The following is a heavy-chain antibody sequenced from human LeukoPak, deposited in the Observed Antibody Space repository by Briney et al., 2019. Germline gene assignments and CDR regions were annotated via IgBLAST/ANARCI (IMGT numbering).Heavy chain of an antibody. D-gene: IGHD3-10*01. Sequence: GESLKISCKGSGYSFTSYWIGWVRQMPGKGLEWMGITYPGDSDTRYSPSFQGQVTISADKSISTAYLQWSSLKASDTAMYYCARGVREWFGESPYYFDYWGQGTLVTVSS. CDR1: GYSFTSYW. V-gene: IGHV5-51*01. J-gene: IGHJ4*02. CDR2: TYPGDSDT. CDR3: ARGVREWFGESPYYFDY.